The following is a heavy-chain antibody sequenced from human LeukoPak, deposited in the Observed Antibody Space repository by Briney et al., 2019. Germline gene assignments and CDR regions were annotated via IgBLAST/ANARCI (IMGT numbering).Heavy chain of an antibody. Sequence: GGSLRLSCAASGFTVSSSYMSWVRQAPGKGLEWVSVIYSGGSAYYADSVKGRFTISRDNSKNTLFLQMNSLRAEDTAVYYCAKSPYYDYVWGSYRLKNWFDPWGQGTLVTVSS. V-gene: IGHV3-53*01. CDR3: AKSPYYDYVWGSYRLKNWFDP. CDR2: IYSGGSA. D-gene: IGHD3-16*02. J-gene: IGHJ5*02. CDR1: GFTVSSSY.